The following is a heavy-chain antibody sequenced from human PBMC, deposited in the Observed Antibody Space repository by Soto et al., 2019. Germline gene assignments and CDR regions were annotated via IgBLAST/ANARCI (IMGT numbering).Heavy chain of an antibody. J-gene: IGHJ4*02. D-gene: IGHD6-6*01. V-gene: IGHV3-23*01. CDR3: AKDVSSLYSSSVILDY. CDR2: ISGSGGST. CDR1: GFTFSSYA. Sequence: GGSLRLSCAASGFTFSSYAMSWVRQAPGKGLEWVSTISGSGGSTYYADSVKGRFTISRDNSKNTLYLQMNSLRAEDTAVYYCAKDVSSLYSSSVILDYWGQGTLVTVSS.